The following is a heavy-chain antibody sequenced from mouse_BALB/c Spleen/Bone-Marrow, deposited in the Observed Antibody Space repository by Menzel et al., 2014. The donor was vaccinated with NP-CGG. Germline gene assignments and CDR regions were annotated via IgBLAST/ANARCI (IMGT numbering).Heavy chain of an antibody. J-gene: IGHJ3*01. CDR3: ARLDLFSY. Sequence: EVQLQQSGAELVKTGASVKLSCTAYGFNIKDTYMHWVKQRPEQGMEWIGRIDPANGNTKYDPKFQGKATITADTSSNTAYLQLSNLTSEGTAVYYYARLDLFSYWGQGTLANISA. V-gene: IGHV14-3*02. CDR1: GFNIKDTY. CDR2: IDPANGNT.